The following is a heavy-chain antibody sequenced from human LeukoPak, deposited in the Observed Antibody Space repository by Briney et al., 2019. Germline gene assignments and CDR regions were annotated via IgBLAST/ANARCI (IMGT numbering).Heavy chain of an antibody. V-gene: IGHV1-46*01. D-gene: IGHD5-24*01. CDR3: ARSYNEFYGMDV. Sequence: GASVKVSCKASGTTITSYYMHWVRQAPGQGLEWMGIINPSGGSQSYAQKFRGRVTMTRDTSTSTVYMELSSLRSEDTAVYYCARSYNEFYGMDVWGRGTTVTVSS. CDR2: INPSGGSQ. CDR1: GTTITSYY. J-gene: IGHJ6*02.